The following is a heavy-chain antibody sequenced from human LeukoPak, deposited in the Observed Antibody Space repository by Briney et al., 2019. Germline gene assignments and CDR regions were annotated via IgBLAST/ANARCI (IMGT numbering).Heavy chain of an antibody. CDR1: GGSFSGYY. CDR3: ARGGRGIQLWKCFDY. CDR2: INHSGST. V-gene: IGHV4-34*01. D-gene: IGHD5-18*01. J-gene: IGHJ4*02. Sequence: PSETLSLTCAVYGGSFSGYYWSWVRQPPGKGLEWIGEINHSGSTNYNPSLKSRVTMSVDTSKNQFSLKLSSVTAADTAVYYCARGGRGIQLWKCFDYWGQGTLVTVSS.